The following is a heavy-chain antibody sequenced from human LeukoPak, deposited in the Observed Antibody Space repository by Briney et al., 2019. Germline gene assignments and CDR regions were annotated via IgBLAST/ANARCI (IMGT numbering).Heavy chain of an antibody. Sequence: SETLSLTCAVYGGSFSGYYWSWIRQPPGKGLEWIGEINHGGSTNYNPSLKSRVTISVDTSKNQFSLKLSSVTAADTAVYYCARGNPIVVVVAATARYFDYWGQGTLVTVSS. CDR2: INHGGST. CDR1: GGSFSGYY. V-gene: IGHV4-34*01. CDR3: ARGNPIVVVVAATARYFDY. J-gene: IGHJ4*02. D-gene: IGHD2-15*01.